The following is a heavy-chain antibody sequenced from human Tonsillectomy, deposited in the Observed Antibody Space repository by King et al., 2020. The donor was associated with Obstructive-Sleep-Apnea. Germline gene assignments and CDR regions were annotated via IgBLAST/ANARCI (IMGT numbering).Heavy chain of an antibody. V-gene: IGHV3-23*04. J-gene: IGHJ4*02. Sequence: VQLVESGGGLVQPGGSLRLSCAASGFTFSSYAMSWVRQAPGKGLEWVSAISGSGGSTYYADSVKGRFTISRDNSKNTLYLQMNSLRAEDTAVYYCAKDWGYSSSSAGYYFDYWGQGTLVTVSS. CDR3: AKDWGYSSSSAGYYFDY. D-gene: IGHD6-6*01. CDR1: GFTFSSYA. CDR2: ISGSGGST.